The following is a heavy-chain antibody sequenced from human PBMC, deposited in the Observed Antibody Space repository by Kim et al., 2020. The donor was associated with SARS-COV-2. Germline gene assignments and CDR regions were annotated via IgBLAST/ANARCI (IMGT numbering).Heavy chain of an antibody. CDR3: AVLGSPKTIGYWYFDL. J-gene: IGHJ2*01. Sequence: SVKVSCKASGGTFSSYAISWVRQAPGQGLEWMGGIIPIFGTANYAQKFQGRVTITAEESTSTAYMELSSLRSEDTAVYYCAVLGSPKTIGYWYFDLWGRGTLVTVSS. V-gene: IGHV1-69*13. D-gene: IGHD7-27*01. CDR1: GGTFSSYA. CDR2: IIPIFGTA.